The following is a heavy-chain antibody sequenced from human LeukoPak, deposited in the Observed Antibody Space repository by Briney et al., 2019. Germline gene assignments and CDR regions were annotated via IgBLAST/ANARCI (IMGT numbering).Heavy chain of an antibody. Sequence: PSETLSLTCTVSGGSISGYNWSWIRQPPGKGLEWIEYIYYGGNTNYNPSLKSRVTTSIDTSKNQFSLKLSSVTAADTAVYYCAQMTKQSRAIDGGFDIWGQGTMVTVSS. J-gene: IGHJ3*02. CDR1: GGSISGYN. CDR3: AQMTKQSRAIDGGFDI. D-gene: IGHD5-24*01. V-gene: IGHV4-59*01. CDR2: IYYGGNT.